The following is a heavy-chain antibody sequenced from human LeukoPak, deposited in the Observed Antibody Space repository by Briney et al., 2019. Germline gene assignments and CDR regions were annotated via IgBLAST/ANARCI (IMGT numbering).Heavy chain of an antibody. V-gene: IGHV3-30-3*02. Sequence: PGRSLRLSCAASGFTFSSYAMHWVRQAPGKGLEWVAVISYDGSNKYYADSVKGRFTISRDNSKNTLYLQMNSLRAEDTAVYYCAKSGSSDPYFDYWGQGTLVTVSS. CDR2: ISYDGSNK. CDR1: GFTFSSYA. D-gene: IGHD6-6*01. CDR3: AKSGSSDPYFDY. J-gene: IGHJ4*02.